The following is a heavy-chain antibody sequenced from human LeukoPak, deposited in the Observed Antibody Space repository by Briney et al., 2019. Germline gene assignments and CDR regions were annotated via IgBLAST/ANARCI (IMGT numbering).Heavy chain of an antibody. V-gene: IGHV4-39*07. Sequence: PSETLSLTCTVSGGSVSSGSYYWGWIRQPPGKGLEWIGSMYYSGTTYYNPSLKSRVTMSVDTSKTQFSLKLSSVSAADTAVYFCARRGGYYDFDYWGQGSLVTVSS. J-gene: IGHJ4*02. CDR3: ARRGGYYDFDY. D-gene: IGHD3-3*01. CDR2: MYYSGTT. CDR1: GGSVSSGSYY.